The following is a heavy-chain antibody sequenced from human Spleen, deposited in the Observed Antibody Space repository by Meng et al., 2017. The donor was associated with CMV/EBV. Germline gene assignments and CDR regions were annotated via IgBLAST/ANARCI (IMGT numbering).Heavy chain of an antibody. CDR3: ARAGGIVVVPAAILGNWFDP. V-gene: IGHV1-2*02. CDR1: GYTFTSYY. J-gene: IGHJ5*02. Sequence: ASVKVSCKASGYTFTSYYMHWVRQAPGQGLEWMGWINPNSGGTNYAQKFQGRVTMTRDTSISTAYMELSSVTAADTAVYYCARAGGIVVVPAAILGNWFDPWGQGTLVTVSS. CDR2: INPNSGGT. D-gene: IGHD2-2*02.